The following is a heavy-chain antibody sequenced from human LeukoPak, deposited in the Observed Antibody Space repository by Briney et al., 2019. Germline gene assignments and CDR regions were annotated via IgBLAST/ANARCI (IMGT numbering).Heavy chain of an antibody. CDR3: ARDLGYSSSWPEDAFDI. Sequence: PGGSLRLSCAASGFTFSSYEMNWVRQAPGKGLEWIGYIYYSGSTNYNPSLKSRVTMSVDTSKNQFSLKLSSVTAADTAVYYCARDLGYSSSWPEDAFDIWGQGTMVTVSS. CDR2: IYYSGST. CDR1: GFTFSSYE. J-gene: IGHJ3*02. D-gene: IGHD6-13*01. V-gene: IGHV4-4*08.